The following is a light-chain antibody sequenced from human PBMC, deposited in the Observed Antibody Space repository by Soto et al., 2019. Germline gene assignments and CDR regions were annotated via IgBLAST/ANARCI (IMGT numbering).Light chain of an antibody. J-gene: IGLJ1*01. Sequence: QSVLIQPPSVSGSPGQSVTISCTGTSSDVGSYDYVSWYQQHPGTVPKPMIYNVNTQPSGVPDRFSGSKSGNTASLTISGLQAEDEADYYCCSYAGSSTPYVFGTGTKVTV. V-gene: IGLV2-23*02. CDR3: CSYAGSSTPYV. CDR2: NVN. CDR1: SSDVGSYDY.